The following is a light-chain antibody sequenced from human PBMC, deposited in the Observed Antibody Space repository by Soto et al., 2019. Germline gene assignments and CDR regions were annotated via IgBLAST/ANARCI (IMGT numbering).Light chain of an antibody. CDR1: QSSSTN. CDR3: QKYGSGPWT. CDR2: AAS. Sequence: DMQMTQSPSSLSASVGDIVTITCRASQSSSTNLAWYHQKPGPVPKLLISAASTLQTGLPSRFSGGGSGTDFTPAICSLQPEDVATSYCQKYGSGPWTFGQGTKGDI. V-gene: IGKV1-27*01. J-gene: IGKJ1*01.